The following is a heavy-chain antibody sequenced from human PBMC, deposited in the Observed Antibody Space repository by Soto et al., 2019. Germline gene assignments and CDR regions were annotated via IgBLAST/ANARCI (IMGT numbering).Heavy chain of an antibody. D-gene: IGHD3-10*01. J-gene: IGHJ6*03. CDR1: VGSISSGDYY. V-gene: IGHV4-31*03. Sequence: QVQLQESGPGLVKPSHTLSLTCTFSVGSISSGDYYWTWIRQLPRKALEWIGYIYYSGSTYYIPSLKSRVTTSVDTSKNQFYLELSSVTAADTAVYYCACCSGMGSYSDYMDVWGKGTTVTVFS. CDR3: ACCSGMGSYSDYMDV. CDR2: IYYSGST.